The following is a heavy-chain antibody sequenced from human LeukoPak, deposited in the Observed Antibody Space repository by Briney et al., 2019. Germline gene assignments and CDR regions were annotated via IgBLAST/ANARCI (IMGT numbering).Heavy chain of an antibody. J-gene: IGHJ4*02. CDR3: ARGGLYANIRYDY. V-gene: IGHV4-59*01. CDR1: GGSLNNYY. D-gene: IGHD3/OR15-3a*01. Sequence: SETLSLTCTVSGGSLNNYYRTWIRQPPGKGLEWIGYIYTGANAEYNPFLRSRVTISVDTSKNQFSLNLNSATAADTAVYYCARGGLYANIRYDYWGQGALVTVSS. CDR2: IYTGANA.